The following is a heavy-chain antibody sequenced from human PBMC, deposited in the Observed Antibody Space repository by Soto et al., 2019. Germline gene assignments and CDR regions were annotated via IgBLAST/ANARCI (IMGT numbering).Heavy chain of an antibody. CDR1: GYTLTELS. CDR2: FDPEDGET. J-gene: IGHJ6*03. CDR3: ASWRGSGTPYYMDV. D-gene: IGHD3-10*01. V-gene: IGHV1-24*01. Sequence: GASVKVSCKVSGYTLTELSMHWVRQAPGKGLEWMGGFDPEDGETIYAQKFQGRVTMTEDIFTDTAYMELSSLRSVDTAVYYCASWRGSGTPYYMDVWGKGTTVTVSS.